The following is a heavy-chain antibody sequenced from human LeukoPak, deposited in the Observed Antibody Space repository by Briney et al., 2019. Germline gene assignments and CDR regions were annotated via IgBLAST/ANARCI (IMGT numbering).Heavy chain of an antibody. J-gene: IGHJ4*02. CDR2: IYYSGST. D-gene: IGHD3-3*02. CDR1: GGSISSYY. V-gene: IGHV4-59*08. CDR3: ARGQFWSGYSI. Sequence: SETLSLTCTVSGGSISSYYWSWIRQPPGKGLEWIGYIYYSGSTNYNPSLKSRVTISVDTSKNQFSLNLSSVTAADTAVYYCARGQFWSGYSIWGQGTLVTVSS.